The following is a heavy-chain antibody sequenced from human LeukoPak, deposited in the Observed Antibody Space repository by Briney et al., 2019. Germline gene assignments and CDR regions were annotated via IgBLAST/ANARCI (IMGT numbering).Heavy chain of an antibody. Sequence: SDTLSLTCTVSGGSVSNVSYYWSWIRQPPGKGLEWIGYIYYSGSTNYNPSLKSRVTISVDTSKNQFSLKLSSVTAADTAVYYCARVGATYDAFDIWGQGTMVTVPS. J-gene: IGHJ3*02. V-gene: IGHV4-61*01. D-gene: IGHD1-26*01. CDR1: GGSVSNVSYY. CDR2: IYYSGST. CDR3: ARVGATYDAFDI.